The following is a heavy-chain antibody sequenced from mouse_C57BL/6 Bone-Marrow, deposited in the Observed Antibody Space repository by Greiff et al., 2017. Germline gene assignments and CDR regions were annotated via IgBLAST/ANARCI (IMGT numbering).Heavy chain of an antibody. J-gene: IGHJ3*01. Sequence: VQRVESGAELARPGASVKLSCKASGYTFTSYGISWVKQRTGQGLEWIGEIYPRSGNTYYNEKFKGKATLTADKSSSTAYMELRSLTSEDSAVYFCAGSYGNYAAYWGQGTLVTVSA. CDR3: AGSYGNYAAY. CDR1: GYTFTSYG. V-gene: IGHV1-81*01. D-gene: IGHD2-1*01. CDR2: IYPRSGNT.